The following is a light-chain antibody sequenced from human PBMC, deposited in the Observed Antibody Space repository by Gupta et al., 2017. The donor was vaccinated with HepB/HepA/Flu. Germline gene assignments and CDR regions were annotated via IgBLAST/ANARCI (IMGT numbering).Light chain of an antibody. J-gene: IGLJ2*01. CDR2: GNN. Sequence: QSVLTQPPSVSGAPGQRVTISCTGTRSNIGAGYDVQWYQQLPGTAPKLLIYGNNNRPSGVPDRFSGSKSGTSASLAITGLQAEDEADYYCQCYDSLSGPALFGEGTKLTVL. CDR3: QCYDSLSGPAL. V-gene: IGLV1-40*01. CDR1: RSNIGAGYD.